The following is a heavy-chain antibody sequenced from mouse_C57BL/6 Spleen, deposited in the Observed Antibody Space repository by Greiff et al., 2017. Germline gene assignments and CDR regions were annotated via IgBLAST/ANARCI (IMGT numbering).Heavy chain of an antibody. CDR3: AKYVHPEGAY. D-gene: IGHD2-10*02. CDR1: GYTFTSYG. Sequence: QVQLQQSGAELARPGASVKLSCKASGYTFTSYGISWVKQRTGQGLEWIGEIYPRSGNTYYNEKFKGKATLTADKSSSTAYMELRSLTSEDSAVYFCAKYVHPEGAYWGQGTLVTVSA. CDR2: IYPRSGNT. J-gene: IGHJ3*01. V-gene: IGHV1-81*01.